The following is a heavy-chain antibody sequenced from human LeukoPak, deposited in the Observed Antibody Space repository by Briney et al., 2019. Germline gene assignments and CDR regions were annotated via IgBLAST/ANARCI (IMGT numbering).Heavy chain of an antibody. CDR3: ARARITMVRGVITTGFQH. Sequence: GASVKVSCKASVYTFTGYYMHWVRQAPGHGLEWMEWINPNSGGTNYAQKFQGRVTMTRDTSISTAYMELSRLRSDDTAVYYCARARITMVRGVITTGFQHWGQGTLVTVSS. CDR2: INPNSGGT. CDR1: VYTFTGYY. D-gene: IGHD3-10*01. J-gene: IGHJ1*01. V-gene: IGHV1-2*02.